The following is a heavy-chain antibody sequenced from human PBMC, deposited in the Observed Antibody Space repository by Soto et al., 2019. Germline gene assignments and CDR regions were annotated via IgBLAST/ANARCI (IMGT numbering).Heavy chain of an antibody. Sequence: DVQLVESGGGLVQPGGSLRLSCAASGFSFSGSWMSWVHQAPGRGLEFVANINQDGSVKNYVDSVKGRFTISRDNAKNSVFLQMNGLRDADSGVYYCARDPGYSSFDYWGQGTLVTVSS. CDR3: ARDPGYSSFDY. CDR2: INQDGSVK. CDR1: GFSFSGSW. D-gene: IGHD5-12*01. J-gene: IGHJ4*02. V-gene: IGHV3-7*01.